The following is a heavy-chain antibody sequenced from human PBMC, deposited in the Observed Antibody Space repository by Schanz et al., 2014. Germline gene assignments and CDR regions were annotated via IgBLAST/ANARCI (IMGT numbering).Heavy chain of an antibody. CDR3: ARGGFGEVSYFDY. CDR2: IGSSSSRI. V-gene: IGHV3-48*04. CDR1: GFTFSSYS. D-gene: IGHD3-10*01. Sequence: EVQLVESGGGLVQPGGSLRLSCTASGFTFSSYSMNWVRQAPGKGLEWISYIGSSSSRIDHADSVKGRFTISRDNAKNSLFLQMNSLRPEDTAVYYCARGGFGEVSYFDYWGQGTLVTVSS. J-gene: IGHJ4*02.